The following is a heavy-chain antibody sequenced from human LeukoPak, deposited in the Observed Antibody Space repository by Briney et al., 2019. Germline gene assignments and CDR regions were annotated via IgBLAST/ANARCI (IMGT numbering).Heavy chain of an antibody. CDR2: ISYDGSNK. D-gene: IGHD2-2*02. V-gene: IGHV3-30-3*01. Sequence: GGSLRLSSAAPGFTFSSYAMHWVRQAPGKGLERVAVISYDGSNKYYADSVKGRFTISRDNSKNTLYLQMNSLRAEDTAVYYCARGVVPAAILWWFDPWGQGTLVTVSS. J-gene: IGHJ5*02. CDR1: GFTFSSYA. CDR3: ARGVVPAAILWWFDP.